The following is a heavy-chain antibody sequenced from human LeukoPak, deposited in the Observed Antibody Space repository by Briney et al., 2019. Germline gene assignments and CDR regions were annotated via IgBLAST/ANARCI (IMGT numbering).Heavy chain of an antibody. D-gene: IGHD3-9*01. CDR3: AKDSTYYDILTGYSPFDY. J-gene: IGHJ4*02. CDR1: GFTFSSYA. V-gene: IGHV3-23*01. CDR2: ISGSGGST. Sequence: GGSLRLSCAASGFTFSSYAMSWVRQAPGKGLEWVSAISGSGGSTYYEDSVKGRFTISRDNSKNTLYLQMNSLRAEDTAVYYCAKDSTYYDILTGYSPFDYWGQGTLVTVSS.